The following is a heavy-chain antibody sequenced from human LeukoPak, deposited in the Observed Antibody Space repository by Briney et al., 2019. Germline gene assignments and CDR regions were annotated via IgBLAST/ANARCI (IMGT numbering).Heavy chain of an antibody. D-gene: IGHD3-22*01. J-gene: IGHJ4*02. Sequence: PGGSLRLSCAASGFTFSHFWMSWVRQAPGKGLEWVAYIKKTGSETYYVDSVKGRFTITRDNTRNSLFLQMNSLRAEDTAVYYCARVPHYYDSSGYSSDYWGQGTLVTVSS. CDR3: ARVPHYYDSSGYSSDY. V-gene: IGHV3-7*01. CDR1: GFTFSHFW. CDR2: IKKTGSET.